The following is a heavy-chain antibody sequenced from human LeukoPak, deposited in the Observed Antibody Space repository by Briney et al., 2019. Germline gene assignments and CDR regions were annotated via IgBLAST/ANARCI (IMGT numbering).Heavy chain of an antibody. CDR3: AGETNAFDY. V-gene: IGHV1-2*06. CDR1: GYTFTGYY. J-gene: IGHJ4*02. CDR2: INPNSGGT. Sequence: GASVKVSCKASGYTFTGYYMHWVRQAPGQGLEWMGRINPNSGGTNYAQKFQGRVTMTRDTSTGTVYMELSSLRSEDTAVYYCAGETNAFDYWGQGTLVTVSS.